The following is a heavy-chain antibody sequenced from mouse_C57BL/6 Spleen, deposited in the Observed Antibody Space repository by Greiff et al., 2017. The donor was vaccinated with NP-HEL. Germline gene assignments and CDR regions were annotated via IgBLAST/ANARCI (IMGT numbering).Heavy chain of an antibody. CDR1: GYSITSGYY. V-gene: IGHV3-6*01. CDR2: ITYDGSN. CDR3: AREGIYYDAMDY. Sequence: DVKLQESGPGLVKPSQSLSLTCSVTGYSITSGYYWNWIRQFPGNKLEWMGYITYDGSNNYNPSLKNRISITRDTSKNQFFLKLNSVTTEDTATYYCAREGIYYDAMDYWGQGTSVTVSS. D-gene: IGHD2-1*01. J-gene: IGHJ4*01.